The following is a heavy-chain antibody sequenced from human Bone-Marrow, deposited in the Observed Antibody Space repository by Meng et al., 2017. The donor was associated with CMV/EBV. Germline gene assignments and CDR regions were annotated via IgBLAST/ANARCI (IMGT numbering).Heavy chain of an antibody. D-gene: IGHD3-3*01. CDR3: ASTTTIFGVVRGFDP. CDR2: IYHSGST. Sequence: SGGAISSSNGWSWVSQPPGKGLEWIGEIYHSGSTNYNPSLKSRVTISVDKSKNQFSLKLSSVTAADTAVYYCASTTTIFGVVRGFDPWGQGTLVTVSS. CDR1: GGAISSSNG. V-gene: IGHV4-4*02. J-gene: IGHJ5*02.